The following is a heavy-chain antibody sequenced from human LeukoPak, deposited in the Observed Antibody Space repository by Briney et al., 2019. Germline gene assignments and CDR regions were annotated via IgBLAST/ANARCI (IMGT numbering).Heavy chain of an antibody. J-gene: IGHJ5*01. Sequence: SETLSLTCTVSGGSISGYYWSWIRQPPGKGLERIGDIYFGGTTNYKTSLKRRVTISLHTSTNQFSLNLTSVTAADTAEYFCARRAAKWNHRSPEFDPWGQGTLVIVSS. CDR2: IYFGGTT. D-gene: IGHD1-14*01. CDR1: GGSISGYY. CDR3: ARRAAKWNHRSPEFDP. V-gene: IGHV4-59*08.